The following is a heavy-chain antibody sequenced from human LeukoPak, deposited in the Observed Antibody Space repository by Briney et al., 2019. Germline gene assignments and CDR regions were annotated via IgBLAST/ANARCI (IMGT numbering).Heavy chain of an antibody. CDR1: GYSFTSYW. D-gene: IGHD1-26*01. Sequence: GESLKISCKGSGYSFTSYWISWVRQMPGKGLEWMGRIDPSDSYTNYSPSCEGHVTISADRSTNTAYLQWSSLKASDTAMYYCARQGGATPGYWGQGTLVTVSS. J-gene: IGHJ4*02. CDR3: ARQGGATPGY. CDR2: IDPSDSYT. V-gene: IGHV5-10-1*01.